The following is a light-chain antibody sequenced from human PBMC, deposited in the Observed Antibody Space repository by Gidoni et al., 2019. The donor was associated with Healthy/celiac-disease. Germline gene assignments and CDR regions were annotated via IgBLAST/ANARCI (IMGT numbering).Light chain of an antibody. J-gene: IGLJ1*01. Sequence: QSALTQPASVSWSPGQSLTISCTGTSSDVGGYKYVSWYQQHPGKAPKLMIYDVRNRPSGVSTRFSGSWSGNTASLTISGLQAEDEADYYCSSYTTTSTYVFGTGTKVTVL. V-gene: IGLV2-14*01. CDR2: DVR. CDR3: SSYTTTSTYV. CDR1: SSDVGGYKY.